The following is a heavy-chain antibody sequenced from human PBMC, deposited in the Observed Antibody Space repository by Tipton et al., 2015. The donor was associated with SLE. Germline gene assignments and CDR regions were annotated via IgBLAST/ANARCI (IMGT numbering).Heavy chain of an antibody. V-gene: IGHV3-21*01. D-gene: IGHD6-19*01. CDR1: GFTFSSYS. CDR3: AKDMGGAVAGTPGY. CDR2: ISSSSSYI. Sequence: GSLRLSCAASGFTFSSYSMNWVRQAPGKGLEWVSSISSSSSYIYYADSVKGRFTISRDNSKNTLYLQMNSLRAEDTAVYYCAKDMGGAVAGTPGYWGQGTLVTVSS. J-gene: IGHJ4*02.